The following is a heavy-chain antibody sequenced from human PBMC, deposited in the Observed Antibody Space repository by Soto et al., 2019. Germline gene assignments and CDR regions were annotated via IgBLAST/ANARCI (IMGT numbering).Heavy chain of an antibody. Sequence: EVQLLESGGGLVQPGGSLTLSCATSGFTFSSYAMVWVRQAAEKGLEWVASISNNGDTAYYADSVKGRFTISRGNSENTLYLQMHGLRADDTPLYFCSKSRVFIGAIVTLLDSWGQGTQVTVSS. D-gene: IGHD3-16*02. J-gene: IGHJ4*02. CDR2: ISNNGDTA. V-gene: IGHV3-23*01. CDR1: GFTFSSYA. CDR3: SKSRVFIGAIVTLLDS.